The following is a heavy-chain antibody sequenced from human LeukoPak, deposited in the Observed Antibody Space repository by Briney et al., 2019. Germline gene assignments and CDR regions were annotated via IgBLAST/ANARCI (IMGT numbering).Heavy chain of an antibody. CDR1: GDSVSSNSAA. D-gene: IGHD6-13*01. V-gene: IGHV6-1*01. CDR3: ARSADGTLDY. J-gene: IGHJ4*02. CDR2: TYYRSRWYN. Sequence: SQTLPLTCAISGDSVSSNSAAWNWIRQSPSRGLEWLGRTYYRSRWYNDYAVSVKSRITVNPDTSKNQFSLHLNSVTPDDTAVYYCARSADGTLDYWGQGTLVTVSS.